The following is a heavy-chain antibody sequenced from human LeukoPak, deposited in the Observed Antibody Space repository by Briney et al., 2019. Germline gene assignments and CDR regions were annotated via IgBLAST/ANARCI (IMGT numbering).Heavy chain of an antibody. V-gene: IGHV3-20*04. CDR1: GFTFSSYS. J-gene: IGHJ4*02. Sequence: GGSLRLSCAASGFTFSSYSMNWVRQAPGKGLEWVSGITWNGDITGYADSVRGRFTISRDNAKNSLYLQMNSLRAEDTALYYCARIQTGYSSGWSAYWGQGTLVTVSS. CDR3: ARIQTGYSSGWSAY. CDR2: ITWNGDIT. D-gene: IGHD6-19*01.